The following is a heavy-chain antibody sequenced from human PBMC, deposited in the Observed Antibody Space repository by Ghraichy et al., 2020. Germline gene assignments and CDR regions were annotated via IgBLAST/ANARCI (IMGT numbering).Heavy chain of an antibody. J-gene: IGHJ4*02. CDR2: ISSNGGST. CDR1: GFTFSSYA. Sequence: GGSLRLSCSASGFTFSSYAMHWVRQAPGKGLEYVSAISSNGGSTYYADSVKGRFTISRDNSKNTLYLQMSSLRAEDTAVYYCVKVGCGGDCALGYWGQGTLVTVSS. CDR3: VKVGCGGDCALGY. D-gene: IGHD2-21*02. V-gene: IGHV3-64D*06.